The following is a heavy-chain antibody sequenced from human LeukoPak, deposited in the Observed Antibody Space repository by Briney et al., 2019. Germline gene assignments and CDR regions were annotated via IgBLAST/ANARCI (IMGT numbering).Heavy chain of an antibody. CDR2: IRSKANNYAT. D-gene: IGHD1-14*01. Sequence: GGSLKLSCAASGFTFSVSAIHWVRHASGKGLEWVGRIRSKANNYATTYDASVKGRFTISRDDSKNTAFLQMNSLKTEDSAVYYCTRFNQEPYGMDVWGQGTTVTVSS. J-gene: IGHJ6*02. CDR3: TRFNQEPYGMDV. CDR1: GFTFSVSA. V-gene: IGHV3-73*01.